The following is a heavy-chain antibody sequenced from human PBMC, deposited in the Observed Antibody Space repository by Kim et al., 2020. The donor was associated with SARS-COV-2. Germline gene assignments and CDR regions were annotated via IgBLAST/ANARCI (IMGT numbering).Heavy chain of an antibody. V-gene: IGHV4-59*08. Sequence: SETLSLTCAVSGASMSGYWSWIRQPPGKLPEWIAYVYHTGSASYNPSLKSRATMSIDTSTKHISLKLTSLTAADTAIYYCARLDYGDYDEAFDLWGPGT. CDR1: GASMSGY. CDR3: ARLDYGDYDEAFDL. J-gene: IGHJ3*01. CDR2: VYHTGSA. D-gene: IGHD4-17*01.